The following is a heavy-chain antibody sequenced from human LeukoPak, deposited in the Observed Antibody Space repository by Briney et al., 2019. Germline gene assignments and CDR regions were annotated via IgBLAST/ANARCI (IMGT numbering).Heavy chain of an antibody. V-gene: IGHV4-59*01. J-gene: IGHJ6*02. CDR2: MFHSGST. CDR1: GGSISRYY. CDR3: ARSDPYYYDSSDYYYYYGMDV. D-gene: IGHD3-22*01. Sequence: SETLSLTCTVSGGSISRYYWSWIRQPPGKGLEWIGYMFHSGSTNYNPSLKSRVTMSVDTSKNRFSLKLNSVTAADTAVYYCARSDPYYYDSSDYYYYYGMDVWGQGTTVTVS.